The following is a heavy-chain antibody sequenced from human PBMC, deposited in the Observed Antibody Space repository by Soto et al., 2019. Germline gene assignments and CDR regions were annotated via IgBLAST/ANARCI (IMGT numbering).Heavy chain of an antibody. CDR2: IYYSGST. Sequence: PSETLSLTCTVSGGSISSGSYYWSWIRQHPGKDLEWIGYIYYSGSTYYNPSLKSRVTISVDTSKNQFSLKLSSVTAADTAVYYFARVYVFGGVNQLRPDNGMDAGGQGPRSPSP. CDR1: GGSISSGSYY. D-gene: IGHD3-16*01. J-gene: IGHJ6*02. CDR3: ARVYVFGGVNQLRPDNGMDA. V-gene: IGHV4-31*03.